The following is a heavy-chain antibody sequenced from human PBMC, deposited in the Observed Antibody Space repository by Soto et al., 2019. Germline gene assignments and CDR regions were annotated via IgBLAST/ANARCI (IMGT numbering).Heavy chain of an antibody. CDR1: GFTFSSYG. V-gene: IGHV3-30*18. Sequence: QVQLVESGGGVVQPGRSLRLSCAASGFTFSSYGMHWVRQAPGKGLEWVAVISYDGSNKYYADSVKGRFTISRDNSKNTLYLQMNSLRAEDTAVYYCAKDAQSGYDFDYYYYMDVWGKRTTVTVSS. J-gene: IGHJ6*03. D-gene: IGHD5-12*01. CDR2: ISYDGSNK. CDR3: AKDAQSGYDFDYYYYMDV.